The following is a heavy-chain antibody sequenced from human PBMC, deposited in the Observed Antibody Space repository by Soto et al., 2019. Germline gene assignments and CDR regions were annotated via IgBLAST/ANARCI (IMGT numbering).Heavy chain of an antibody. CDR1: GFPFSTYS. CDR2: ISASTLTT. V-gene: IGHV3-48*02. D-gene: IGHD2-2*01. Sequence: EVELVESGGGLVQPGGSLRLSCAASGFPFSTYSMSWVRQAPGKGLEWISYISASTLTTFYADSVKGRFTISRGTAQNSLYLQMNSLRDEDTAVYYCARAPQLVAPAATGFDSWGQGTLVTVSS. J-gene: IGHJ4*02. CDR3: ARAPQLVAPAATGFDS.